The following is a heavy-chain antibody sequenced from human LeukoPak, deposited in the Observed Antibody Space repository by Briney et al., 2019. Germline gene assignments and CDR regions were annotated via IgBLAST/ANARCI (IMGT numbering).Heavy chain of an antibody. D-gene: IGHD3-10*01. CDR3: ATAAYTGSYWRGYYYYGMDV. V-gene: IGHV1-24*01. J-gene: IGHJ6*02. Sequence: ASVKVSCKVSGYTLTELSMHWVRQAPGKGLEWMGGFDPEDDETIYAQKFQGRVTMTEDTSTDTAYMELSSLRSEDTAVYYCATAAYTGSYWRGYYYYGMDVWGQGTTVTVSS. CDR1: GYTLTELS. CDR2: FDPEDDET.